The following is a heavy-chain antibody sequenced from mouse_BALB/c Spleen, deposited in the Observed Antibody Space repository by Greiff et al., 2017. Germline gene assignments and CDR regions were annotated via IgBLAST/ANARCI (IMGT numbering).Heavy chain of an antibody. CDR1: GYSITSDYA. J-gene: IGHJ3*01. CDR3: ARLITTLIAY. V-gene: IGHV3-2*02. D-gene: IGHD2-4*01. Sequence: EVKLQESGPGLVKPSQSLSLTCTVTGYSITSDYAWNWIRQFPGNKLEWMGYISYSGSTSYNPSLKSRISITRDTSKNQFFLQLNSVTTEDTATYYCARLITTLIAYWGQGTLVTVSA. CDR2: ISYSGST.